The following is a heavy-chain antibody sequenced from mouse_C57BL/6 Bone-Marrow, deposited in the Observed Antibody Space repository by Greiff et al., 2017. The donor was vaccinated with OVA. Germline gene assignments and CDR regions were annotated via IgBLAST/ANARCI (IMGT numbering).Heavy chain of an antibody. V-gene: IGHV1-72*01. D-gene: IGHD2-1*01. J-gene: IGHJ3*01. CDR2: IDTNSGGT. CDR3: ARRGYGNYVFAY. Sequence: QVQLQQPGAELVKPGASVKLSCQASGYTFTSYWMHWVKQRPGRGLEWIGRIDTNSGGTKYNEKFKSKATLTVDKPSSTAYMQLSSLTSEDSAGYYCARRGYGNYVFAYWGQGTLVTVSA. CDR1: GYTFTSYW.